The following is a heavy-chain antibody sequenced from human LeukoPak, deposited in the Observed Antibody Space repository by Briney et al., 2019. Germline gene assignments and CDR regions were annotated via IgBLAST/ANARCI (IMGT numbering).Heavy chain of an antibody. D-gene: IGHD2-8*01. J-gene: IGHJ3*02. CDR2: IKSKSAGGTT. Sequence: GGSLRLSCTASGFTFSDAWMSWVRQAPGKGLEGVGRIKSKSAGGTTAYAAPVKGRFTISRDDSENTLYLQMNSLKMEDTAVYYCTTERLGKWAFDTWGQGTMVTVSS. CDR3: TTERLGKWAFDT. V-gene: IGHV3-15*05. CDR1: GFTFSDAW.